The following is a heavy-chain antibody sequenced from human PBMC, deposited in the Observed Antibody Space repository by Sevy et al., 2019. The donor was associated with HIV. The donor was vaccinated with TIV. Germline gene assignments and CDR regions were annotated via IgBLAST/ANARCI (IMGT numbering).Heavy chain of an antibody. Sequence: GGYLRLSCAASGFTFSSYAMHWVRQAPGKGLEWVAVISYDGSNKYYADSVKGRFTISRDNSKNTLYLQMNSLRAEVTAVYYRARGYVDTAIGYWGQGTLVTVSS. V-gene: IGHV3-30-3*01. CDR1: GFTFSSYA. D-gene: IGHD5-18*01. CDR2: ISYDGSNK. CDR3: ARGYVDTAIGY. J-gene: IGHJ4*02.